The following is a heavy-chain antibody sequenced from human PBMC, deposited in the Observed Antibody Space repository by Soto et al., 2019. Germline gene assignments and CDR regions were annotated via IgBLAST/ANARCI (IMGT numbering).Heavy chain of an antibody. CDR2: IYYSGST. J-gene: IGHJ4*02. V-gene: IGHV4-39*01. D-gene: IGHD5-18*01. Sequence: PSETLSLTCTVSGGSISSSSYYWGWIRQPPGKGLEWIGSIYYSGSTYYNPSLKSRVTISVDTSKNQFSLKLSSVIAADTAVYYCVSITAMVPQFDYWGQGTLVTVSS. CDR1: GGSISSSSYY. CDR3: VSITAMVPQFDY.